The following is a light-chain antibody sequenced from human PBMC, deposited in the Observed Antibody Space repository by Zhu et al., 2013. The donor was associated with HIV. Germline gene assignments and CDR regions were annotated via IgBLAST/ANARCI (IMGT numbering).Light chain of an antibody. Sequence: QSVLTQPPSVSGAPGQRVTISCTGSRSNLGSGYDVHWYQRLPGTAPKLLIYGNNNRPSGVPDRFSGSKSGTSATLDITGLQTGDEADYHCGTWDSSLSGVVFGGGTKLTVL. J-gene: IGLJ2*01. V-gene: IGLV1-40*01. CDR3: GTWDSSLSGVV. CDR1: RSNLGSGYD. CDR2: GNN.